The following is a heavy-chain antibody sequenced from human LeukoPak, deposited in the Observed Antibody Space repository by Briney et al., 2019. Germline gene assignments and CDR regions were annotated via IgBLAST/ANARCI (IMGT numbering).Heavy chain of an antibody. CDR3: ATHMTTFDY. CDR2: ISYDGSNK. J-gene: IGHJ4*02. V-gene: IGHV3-30-3*01. CDR1: GFTFSSYA. Sequence: GGSLRLSCAASGFTFSSYAVHWVRQAPGKGLEWVAVISYDGSNKYYADSVKGRFTISRDNSKNTLYLQMNSLRAEDTAVYYCATHMTTFDYWGQGTLVTVSS. D-gene: IGHD4-17*01.